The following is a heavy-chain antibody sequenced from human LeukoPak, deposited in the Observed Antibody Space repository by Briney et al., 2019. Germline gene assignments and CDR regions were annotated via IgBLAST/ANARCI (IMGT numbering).Heavy chain of an antibody. D-gene: IGHD1-7*01. Sequence: GGSLRLSCTASGFTFSSYNMNWVRQTPGKGPEWLSYISGSSGTIYYADSVKGRFTISRDNAKNSLDLQMNSLRDEDTALYYCARVANSNYYFDCWGQGTLVTVSS. J-gene: IGHJ4*02. V-gene: IGHV3-48*02. CDR2: ISGSSGTI. CDR1: GFTFSSYN. CDR3: ARVANSNYYFDC.